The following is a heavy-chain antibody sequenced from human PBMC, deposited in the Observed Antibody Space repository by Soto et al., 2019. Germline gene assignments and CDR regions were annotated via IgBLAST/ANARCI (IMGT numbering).Heavy chain of an antibody. D-gene: IGHD5-18*01. CDR1: GYTFTSYC. J-gene: IGHJ5*01. CDR3: ARDDSSVLRVGWFDS. Sequence: ASVKVSCKASGYTFTSYCISWVRQAPGQGLEWMGWISAYNGNTNYAQKLQGRVTMTTDRSTGTAYMELRSRRSDDTAVYYCARDDSSVLRVGWFDSRRQGTLVTVSS. V-gene: IGHV1-18*01. CDR2: ISAYNGNT.